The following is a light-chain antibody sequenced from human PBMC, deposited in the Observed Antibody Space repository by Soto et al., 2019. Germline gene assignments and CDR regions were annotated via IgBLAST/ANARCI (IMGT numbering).Light chain of an antibody. CDR2: GAS. CDR3: QQYNNWPPWT. CDR1: QSVSSN. J-gene: IGKJ1*01. V-gene: IGKV3-15*01. Sequence: EIVVTQSPAALSMSPGERSTLSCRASQSVSSNLAWYQQKPGQAPRLLIYGASTRATGIPDRFSGSGSGTEFTLTISSLQSEDFAVYYCQQYNNWPPWTFGQGTNVDIK.